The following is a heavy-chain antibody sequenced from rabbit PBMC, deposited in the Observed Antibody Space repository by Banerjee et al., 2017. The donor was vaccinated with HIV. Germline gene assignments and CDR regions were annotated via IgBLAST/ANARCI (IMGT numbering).Heavy chain of an antibody. Sequence: QQQLVESGGGLVKPGGSLTLTCTASGFYFNRYYMSWVRQAPGKGLEWVGCLNTGSRSKTWYASWARGRFTIPKTSSTTVTLQMTSLTAADTATYFCARGGGSSPYFDFWGQGTLVTVS. V-gene: IGHV1S45*01. CDR1: GFYFNRYY. J-gene: IGHJ4*01. CDR2: LNTGSRSKT. D-gene: IGHD4-2*01. CDR3: ARGGGSSPYFDF.